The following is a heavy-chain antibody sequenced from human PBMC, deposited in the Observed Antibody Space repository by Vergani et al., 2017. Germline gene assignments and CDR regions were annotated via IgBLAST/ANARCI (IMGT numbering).Heavy chain of an antibody. V-gene: IGHV3-21*04. D-gene: IGHD3-9*01. CDR2: ISSSSSTI. J-gene: IGHJ2*01. Sequence: EVQLVESGGGLVKPGGSLRLSCAASGFTFSSYSMNWVRQAPGKGLEWVSSISSSSSTIYYADSVKGRFTISRDNSKNTLYLQMNSLRAEDTAVYYCAKSPKITIIPYWYFDLWGRGTLVTVSS. CDR3: AKSPKITIIPYWYFDL. CDR1: GFTFSSYS.